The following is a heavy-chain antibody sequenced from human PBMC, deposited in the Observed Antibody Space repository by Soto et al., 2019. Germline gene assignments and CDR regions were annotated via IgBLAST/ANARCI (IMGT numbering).Heavy chain of an antibody. J-gene: IGHJ6*02. Sequence: ASVKVSCKASGYTFTSYGISWVRQAPGQGLEWMGWISAYNGNTNYAQKLQGRVTMTTDTSTSTAYMELRSLRSDDTAVYYCARESYDSSGYYYYYYYGMDVWGQGTTVTVYS. CDR1: GYTFTSYG. CDR2: ISAYNGNT. CDR3: ARESYDSSGYYYYYYYGMDV. D-gene: IGHD3-22*01. V-gene: IGHV1-18*01.